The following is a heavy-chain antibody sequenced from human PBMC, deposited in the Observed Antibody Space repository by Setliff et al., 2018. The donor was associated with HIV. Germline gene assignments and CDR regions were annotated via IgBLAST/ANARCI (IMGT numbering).Heavy chain of an antibody. CDR2: IIPILGIA. D-gene: IGHD2-2*01. CDR3: ARAQYQLLEPPTYNWFDP. V-gene: IGHV1-69*10. CDR1: GDTFSSYA. J-gene: IGHJ5*02. Sequence: SVKVSCKASGDTFSSYAISWVRQAPGQGLEWMGGIIPILGIANYAQKFQDRVTITADKSTDTAYMELSSLRSEDTAVYYCARAQYQLLEPPTYNWFDPWGPETLLVTVSS.